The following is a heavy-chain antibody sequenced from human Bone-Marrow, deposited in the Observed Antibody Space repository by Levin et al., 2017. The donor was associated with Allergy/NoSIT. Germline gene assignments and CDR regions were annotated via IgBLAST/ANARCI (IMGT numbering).Heavy chain of an antibody. D-gene: IGHD3-22*01. V-gene: IGHV3-74*01. CDR3: TRGTYYYDRSG. CDR2: IKGDGSDI. Sequence: PGGSLRLSCTASGFTFSNEWMHWVRQAPGKGLMWLSRIKGDGSDISYADSVKGRFTISRDNAKNTLYLQMNSLRAEDTALYYCTRGTYYYDRSGWGQGTLVTVSS. J-gene: IGHJ4*02. CDR1: GFTFSNEW.